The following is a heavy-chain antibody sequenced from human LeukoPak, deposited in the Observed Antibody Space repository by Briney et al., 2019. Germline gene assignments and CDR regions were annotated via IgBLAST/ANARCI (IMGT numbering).Heavy chain of an antibody. V-gene: IGHV6-1*01. CDR3: ARERTTDTTDAFDI. CDR1: GDSVSSNSAA. CDR2: TYYRSKWYN. J-gene: IGHJ3*02. Sequence: SQTLSLTCAISGDSVSSNSAAWNWIRQSPSRGLGWLGRTYYRSKWYNGYAVSVKNRMTINPATTRNQFSLQLNSVTPEDTAVYYCARERTTDTTDAFDIWGQGTMVTVSS. D-gene: IGHD5-18*01.